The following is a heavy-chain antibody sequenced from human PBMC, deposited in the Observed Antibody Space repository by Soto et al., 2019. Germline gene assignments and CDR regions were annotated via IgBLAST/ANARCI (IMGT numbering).Heavy chain of an antibody. CDR2: IYHSGST. V-gene: IGHV4-38-2*02. CDR3: ARDGPSYDFWSGYYPVFAY. D-gene: IGHD3-3*01. Sequence: NPSETLSLTCAVSGYSISSGYYWGWIRQPPGKGLEWIGSIYHSGSTYYNPSLKSRVTISVDTSKNQFSLKLSSVTAADTAVYYCARDGPSYDFWSGYYPVFAYWGQGTLVTVSS. J-gene: IGHJ4*02. CDR1: GYSISSGYY.